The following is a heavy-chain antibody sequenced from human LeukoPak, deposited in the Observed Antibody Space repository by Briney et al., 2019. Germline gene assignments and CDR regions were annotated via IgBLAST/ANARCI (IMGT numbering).Heavy chain of an antibody. CDR1: GFTFSSFW. V-gene: IGHV3-7*01. CDR2: IKQDGSEK. Sequence: GGSLRLSCAASGFTFSSFWMAWVRQAPGKGLEWVANIKQDGSEKYYVDSVKGRFTISRDNAKNSLYLQMNSLRAEDTAVYYCARDLRPNYGDLFDYWGQGTLVTVSS. D-gene: IGHD4-17*01. J-gene: IGHJ4*02. CDR3: ARDLRPNYGDLFDY.